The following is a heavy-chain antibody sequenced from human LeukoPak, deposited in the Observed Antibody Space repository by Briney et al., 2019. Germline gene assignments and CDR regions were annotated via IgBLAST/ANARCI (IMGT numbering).Heavy chain of an antibody. CDR1: GFTFSSYA. J-gene: IGHJ4*02. Sequence: GGSLRLSCAASGFTFSSYAMHWVRQAPGKGLEWVAVVSYDGSNKYYANSVKGRFTISRDKSKNTLHLQMNSLRAEDTAIYYCARETSFAVGATLDFWGQGTLVTVSS. V-gene: IGHV3-30*04. CDR3: ARETSFAVGATLDF. D-gene: IGHD1-26*01. CDR2: VSYDGSNK.